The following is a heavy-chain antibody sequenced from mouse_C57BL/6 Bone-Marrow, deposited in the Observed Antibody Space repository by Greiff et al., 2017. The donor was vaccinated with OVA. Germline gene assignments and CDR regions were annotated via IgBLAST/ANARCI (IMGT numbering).Heavy chain of an antibody. J-gene: IGHJ2*01. D-gene: IGHD2-3*01. Sequence: VQLQQSGAELVRPGASVKLSCTASGFNIKDYYMHWVKQRPEQGLEWIGRIDPEDGDTEYAPKFQGKATMTADTSSNKAYLQLSSLTSEDTAVYYCTDLVYYYFCYWGQGTTLTVSS. CDR2: IDPEDGDT. CDR3: TDLVYYYFCY. CDR1: GFNIKDYY. V-gene: IGHV14-1*01.